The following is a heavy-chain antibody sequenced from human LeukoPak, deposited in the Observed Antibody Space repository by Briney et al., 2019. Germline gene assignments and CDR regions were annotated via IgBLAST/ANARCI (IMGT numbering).Heavy chain of an antibody. Sequence: SETLSLTCAVYGGSFIDYFWSWIRQPPGKGLEWIGEINHSGGTNNNPSLKSRVTISVDTSKSQFSLRLSSVTAADTAVYYCARRGMGPTPAPLDYWGQGTLVTVSS. CDR1: GGSFIDYF. D-gene: IGHD3-16*01. CDR3: ARRGMGPTPAPLDY. CDR2: INHSGGT. J-gene: IGHJ4*02. V-gene: IGHV4-34*01.